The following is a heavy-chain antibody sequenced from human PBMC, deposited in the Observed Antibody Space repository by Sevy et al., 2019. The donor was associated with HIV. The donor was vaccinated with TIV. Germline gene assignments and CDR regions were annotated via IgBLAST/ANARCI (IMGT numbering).Heavy chain of an antibody. V-gene: IGHV3-33*01. CDR3: ARGGDFNDRSARRDFDY. J-gene: IGHJ4*02. Sequence: GGSLRLSCAASGFTFSNYGMHWVRQAPGKGLEWVAVIWNDGSNKYYADSVKGRFTISRDNSKNTLYLEMNSLRVEDTAVYFCARGGDFNDRSARRDFDYWGQGTLVTVSS. CDR1: GFTFSNYG. D-gene: IGHD3-22*01. CDR2: IWNDGSNK.